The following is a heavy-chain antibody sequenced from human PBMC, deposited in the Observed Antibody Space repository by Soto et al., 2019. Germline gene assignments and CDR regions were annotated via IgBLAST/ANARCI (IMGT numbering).Heavy chain of an antibody. CDR3: ARLVSGYDYGY. V-gene: IGHV3-48*01. J-gene: IGHJ4*02. Sequence: GGSLRLSCAASGFTFSSYSMNWVRQAPGKGLEWVSYISSSSSTIYYADSVKGRFTISRDNAKNSLYLQMNSLRAEDTAVYYCARLVSGYDYGYWGQGTLVTVSS. CDR1: GFTFSSYS. CDR2: ISSSSSTI. D-gene: IGHD5-12*01.